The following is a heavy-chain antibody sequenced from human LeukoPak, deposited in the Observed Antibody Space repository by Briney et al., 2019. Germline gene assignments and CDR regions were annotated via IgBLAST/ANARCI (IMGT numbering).Heavy chain of an antibody. CDR3: AKAIRERYSSGWPGFDP. CDR1: GFTFSSYA. D-gene: IGHD6-25*01. J-gene: IGHJ5*02. CDR2: ISGSGGST. Sequence: GGSLRLSCAASGFTFSSYAMSWVRQAPGKGLEWVSAISGSGGSTYYADSVKGRFTFSRDNSKNTLYLQMNSLRAEDTAVYYCAKAIRERYSSGWPGFDPWGQGTLVTVSS. V-gene: IGHV3-23*01.